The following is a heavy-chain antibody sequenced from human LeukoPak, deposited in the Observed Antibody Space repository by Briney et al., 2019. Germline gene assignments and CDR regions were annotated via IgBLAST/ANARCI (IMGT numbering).Heavy chain of an antibody. V-gene: IGHV3-74*01. D-gene: IGHD5-18*01. Sequence: GGSLRLSCAASGFSFSGSWMHWVRQAPGKGLVWVSRIRSDGSTLYADSVRGRFTISRDNAKNTLYLQMNSLRAEDTDVYYCARNLDTDMFDYWGQGTLVTVSS. CDR2: IRSDGST. J-gene: IGHJ4*02. CDR1: GFSFSGSW. CDR3: ARNLDTDMFDY.